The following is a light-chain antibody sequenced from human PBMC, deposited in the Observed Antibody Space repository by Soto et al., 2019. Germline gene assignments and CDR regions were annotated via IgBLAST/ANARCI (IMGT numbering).Light chain of an antibody. CDR1: QSVKSS. J-gene: IGKJ5*01. V-gene: IGKV3-20*01. Sequence: EILMTQSPATLSVSPGERATLSSRASQSVKSSLAWYQQKPGQAPRLLIYGTSSRATGIPDRFSGSGSGTDFTLTISRLEPEDLAVFYCQQYGRSITFGQGTRLEIK. CDR2: GTS. CDR3: QQYGRSIT.